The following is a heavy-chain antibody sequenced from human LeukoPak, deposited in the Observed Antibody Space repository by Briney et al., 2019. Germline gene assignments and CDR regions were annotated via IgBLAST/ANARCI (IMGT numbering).Heavy chain of an antibody. CDR1: GFTFSSYG. J-gene: IGHJ4*02. CDR3: ARDDGFYSASGIYQNYFDH. Sequence: GGSLRLSCAASGFTFSSYGVHWVRQAPGKGLEWVAVIWYDGSNKYYADSVKGRFTISRDNAKNSLYLQMNSLRGEDTAVYYCARDDGFYSASGIYQNYFDHWGQGILVTVSP. CDR2: IWYDGSNK. D-gene: IGHD3-10*01. V-gene: IGHV3-33*01.